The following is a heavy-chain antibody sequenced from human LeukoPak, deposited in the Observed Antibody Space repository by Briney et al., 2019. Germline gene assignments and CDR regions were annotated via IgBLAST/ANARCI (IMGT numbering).Heavy chain of an antibody. V-gene: IGHV5-51*01. J-gene: IGHJ6*02. D-gene: IGHD2-15*01. CDR2: IYPGDSET. Sequence: GESLKISCNGSGYNFGTSWTGCVRQMPGKGLEWMGIIYPGDSETRYSSTFEGQVTISADQSISTAYLQWSSLKASDTAIYYCARHGGFVRSGFHYCYGMYVWGHGTTVTVSS. CDR1: GYNFGTSW. CDR3: ARHGGFVRSGFHYCYGMYV.